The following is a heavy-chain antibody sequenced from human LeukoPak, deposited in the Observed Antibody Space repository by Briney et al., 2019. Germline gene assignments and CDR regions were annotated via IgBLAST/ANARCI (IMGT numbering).Heavy chain of an antibody. J-gene: IGHJ4*02. CDR2: MNPNSGNT. V-gene: IGHV1-8*01. Sequence: ASVKVSCKASGYTFTSYDINWVRQATGQGLEWMGWMNPNSGNTGYAQKFQGRVTMTRNTSISTAYMELSRLRSDDTAVYYCARVGMMGDIVVVPAAYFDYWGQGTLVTVSS. CDR1: GYTFTSYD. D-gene: IGHD2-2*01. CDR3: ARVGMMGDIVVVPAAYFDY.